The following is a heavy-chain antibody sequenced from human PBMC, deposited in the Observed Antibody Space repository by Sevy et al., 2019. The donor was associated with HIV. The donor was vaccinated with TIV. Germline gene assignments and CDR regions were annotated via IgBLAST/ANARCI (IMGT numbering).Heavy chain of an antibody. J-gene: IGHJ6*02. D-gene: IGHD3-16*01. CDR3: AKDVGNAPQYYGMDV. V-gene: IGHV3-30*18. Sequence: GGSLRLSCAASGFTFSSFGLHWVRQAPGKGLEWVASISFDVDYVYYADSVKGRFTISRDNSKNILYLQMNSLRVEDTALYYCAKDVGNAPQYYGMDVWGQGTTVTVSS. CDR1: GFTFSSFG. CDR2: ISFDVDYV.